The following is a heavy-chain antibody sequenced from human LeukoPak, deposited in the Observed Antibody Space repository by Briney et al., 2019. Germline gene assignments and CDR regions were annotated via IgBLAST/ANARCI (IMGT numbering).Heavy chain of an antibody. D-gene: IGHD3-10*01. CDR1: GFTFSDYY. V-gene: IGHV3-11*01. Sequence: PGGSLRLSCAASGFTFSDYYMSWIRQAPGKGLEWVSSVKGRFTISGDNAKNSLYLQMSSLRAEDTAVYYCARGEYYYGSGSPYFDYWGQGTLVTVSS. J-gene: IGHJ4*02. CDR3: ARGEYYYGSGSPYFDY.